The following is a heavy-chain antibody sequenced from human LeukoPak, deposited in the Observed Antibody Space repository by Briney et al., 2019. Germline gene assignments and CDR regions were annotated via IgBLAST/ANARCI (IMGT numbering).Heavy chain of an antibody. V-gene: IGHV3-53*01. D-gene: IGHD2-15*01. CDR1: GFTFSDYY. CDR3: ARGGMSGGSFGRGYYYYGMDV. J-gene: IGHJ6*02. CDR2: IYSGGST. Sequence: PGGSLRLSCAASGFTFSDYYMSWVRQAPGKGLEWVSVIYSGGSTYYADSVKGRFTISRDNSKNTLYLQMNSLRAEDTAVYYCARGGMSGGSFGRGYYYYGMDVWGQGTTVTVSS.